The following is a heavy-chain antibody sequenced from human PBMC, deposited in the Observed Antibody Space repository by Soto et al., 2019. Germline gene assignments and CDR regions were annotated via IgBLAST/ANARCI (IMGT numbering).Heavy chain of an antibody. Sequence: ASVKVSCKASGYTFTSYGISWVRQAPGQGLEWMGWISAYNGNANYAQKLQGRVTMTTDTSTSTAYMELRSLRSDDTAVYYCARDSIFGVVIPMDVWGQGTTVTVSS. D-gene: IGHD3-3*02. CDR1: GYTFTSYG. CDR3: ARDSIFGVVIPMDV. V-gene: IGHV1-18*04. J-gene: IGHJ6*02. CDR2: ISAYNGNA.